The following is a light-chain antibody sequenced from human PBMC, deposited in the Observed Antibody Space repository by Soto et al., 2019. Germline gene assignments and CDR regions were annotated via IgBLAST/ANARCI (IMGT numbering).Light chain of an antibody. CDR2: GAS. J-gene: IGKJ5*01. V-gene: IGKV3-15*01. CDR1: QTVLSN. Sequence: EIVMTQSPAPLSVSPGERATLSCRASQTVLSNLAWFQQKPGQPPRLLIYGASTRATGIPARFSGSGSGTEFTLTISSLQSEDFAVYYCQQYNNWPITFGQGTRLEIK. CDR3: QQYNNWPIT.